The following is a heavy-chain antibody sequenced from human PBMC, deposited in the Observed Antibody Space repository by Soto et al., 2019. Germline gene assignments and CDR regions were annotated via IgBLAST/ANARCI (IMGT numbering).Heavy chain of an antibody. D-gene: IGHD2-8*01. V-gene: IGHV3-23*01. CDR2: ISGSGGST. Sequence: GVSLRLSCAASGFAFSSYAMSWVRQAPGKGLEWVSAISGSGGSTYYADSVKGRFTISRDNSKNTLYLQMNSLRAEDTAVYYCAKWGYCTNGVCYGDYYYYGMDVWGQGTTVTVSS. J-gene: IGHJ6*02. CDR1: GFAFSSYA. CDR3: AKWGYCTNGVCYGDYYYYGMDV.